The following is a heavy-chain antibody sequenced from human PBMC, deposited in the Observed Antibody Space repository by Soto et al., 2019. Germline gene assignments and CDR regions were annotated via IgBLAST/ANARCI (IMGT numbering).Heavy chain of an antibody. V-gene: IGHV3-74*01. CDR2: INTDGSVI. CDR1: GLIFSNYK. CDR3: ARASDGLDY. Sequence: GGSLRLSCAASGLIFSNYKMHWIRQAPGKGMVWVSRINTDGSVIDYADSVKGRFTVSRDNAKNTLYLQMNSLRDDDTAVYYCARASDGLDYWGQGTLVTVSS. J-gene: IGHJ4*02. D-gene: IGHD5-12*01.